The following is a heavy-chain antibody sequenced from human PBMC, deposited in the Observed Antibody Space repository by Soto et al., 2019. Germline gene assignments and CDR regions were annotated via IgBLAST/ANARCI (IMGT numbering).Heavy chain of an antibody. V-gene: IGHV4-34*01. CDR3: ARRGFRYGDYESPDY. Sequence: QVQLQQWGAGLLKPSETLSLTCAVYGGSFSGYYWSWIRQPPGKGLEWIGEINHSGSTNYNPSLKGRVTLSVDTSKNQISLKLSSVTAADTAVYYCARRGFRYGDYESPDYRGQGTLGPVSS. CDR1: GGSFSGYY. J-gene: IGHJ4*02. D-gene: IGHD4-17*01. CDR2: INHSGST.